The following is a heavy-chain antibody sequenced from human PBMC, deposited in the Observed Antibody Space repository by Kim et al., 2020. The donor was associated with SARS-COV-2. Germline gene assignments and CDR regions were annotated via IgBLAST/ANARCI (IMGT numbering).Heavy chain of an antibody. CDR1: GFWFSSYH. J-gene: IGHJ4*01. D-gene: IGHD2-8*01. Sequence: GGSLRLSCAAPGFWFSSYHMAWVREAPGKGLEWVGNINPIGSEIYYVDSVRGRFTISRDNAKNSLYLQMNRLRVEDKAVYYCVRHGHDVNVWDYFDTWG. V-gene: IGHV3-7*01. CDR2: INPIGSEI. CDR3: VRHGHDVNVWDYFDT.